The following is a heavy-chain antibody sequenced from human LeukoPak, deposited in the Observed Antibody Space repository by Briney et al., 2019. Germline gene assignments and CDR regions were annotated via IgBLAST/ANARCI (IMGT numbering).Heavy chain of an antibody. CDR3: ARSTLAVAGKGYYNWFDP. V-gene: IGHV1-69*06. CDR1: GGTFSSYA. CDR2: IIPIFGTA. Sequence: GASVKVSCKASGGTFSSYAISWVRQAPGQGLEWMGGIIPIFGTANYAQKFQGRVTITADKSTSTAYMELSSLRSEDTAVYYCARSTLAVAGKGYYNWFDPWGQGTLVTVSS. D-gene: IGHD6-19*01. J-gene: IGHJ5*02.